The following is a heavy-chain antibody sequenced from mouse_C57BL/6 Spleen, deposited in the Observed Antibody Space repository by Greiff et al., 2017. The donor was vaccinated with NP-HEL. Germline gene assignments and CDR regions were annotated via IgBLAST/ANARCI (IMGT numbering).Heavy chain of an antibody. J-gene: IGHJ3*01. Sequence: EVQRVESGGGLVKPGGSLKLSCAASGFTFSDYGMHWVRQAPEKGLEWVAYISSGSSTIYYADTVKGRFTISRDNAKNTLFLQMTSLRSEDTAMYYCARGQIYYDYDGFAYWGQGTLVTVSA. CDR2: ISSGSSTI. CDR1: GFTFSDYG. V-gene: IGHV5-17*01. D-gene: IGHD2-4*01. CDR3: ARGQIYYDYDGFAY.